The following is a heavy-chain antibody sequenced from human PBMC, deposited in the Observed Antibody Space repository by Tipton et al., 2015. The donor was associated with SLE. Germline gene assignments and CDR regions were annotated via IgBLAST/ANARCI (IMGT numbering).Heavy chain of an antibody. CDR1: GVSVSSSLYL. CDR3: VGRSGAAAAFDM. Sequence: TLSLTCSVSGVSVSSSLYLWDWIRQPPGKGLEWIGYIFYNGNTNYNPSLKSRVTISQDKSKNQLSLRLSSVTAADTAVYYCVGRSGAAAAFDMWGQGTMVTVSS. V-gene: IGHV4-61*05. D-gene: IGHD6-25*01. J-gene: IGHJ3*02. CDR2: IFYNGNT.